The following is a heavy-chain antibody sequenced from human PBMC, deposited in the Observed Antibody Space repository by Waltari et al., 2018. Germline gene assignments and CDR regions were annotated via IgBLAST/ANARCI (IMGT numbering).Heavy chain of an antibody. CDR2: IRYSSSYI. Sequence: EVQLVESGGGVVKPGGSLRLSCAASGFTFSSYNMNWVRQAPGKGLEWFSIIRYSSSYIYYADSVKGRFTVSRDNAKNSLFLQMNSLRAEDTAVYYCARDHEYGGKADYWGQGTLVTVSS. J-gene: IGHJ4*02. V-gene: IGHV3-21*01. CDR3: ARDHEYGGKADY. CDR1: GFTFSSYN. D-gene: IGHD4-17*01.